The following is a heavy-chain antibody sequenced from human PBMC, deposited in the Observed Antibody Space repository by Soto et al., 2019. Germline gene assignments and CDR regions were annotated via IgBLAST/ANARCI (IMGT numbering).Heavy chain of an antibody. V-gene: IGHV1-3*05. CDR1: GYTFTSYA. J-gene: IGHJ4*02. Sequence: QVQLVQSGAEEKKPGASVKVSCKASGYTFTSYAMHWMRQAPGQRLEWMGWINAGNGNTKYSQKFQGRVTITRDTSASTAYMELSSLRSEDTAVYYCARGITLPTPLDYWGQGTLVTVSS. D-gene: IGHD1-20*01. CDR3: ARGITLPTPLDY. CDR2: INAGNGNT.